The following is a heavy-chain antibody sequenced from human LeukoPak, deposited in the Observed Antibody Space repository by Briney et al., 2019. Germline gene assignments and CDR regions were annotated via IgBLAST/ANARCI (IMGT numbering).Heavy chain of an antibody. Sequence: SETLSLTCAVSGGSISSSNWWSWVRQPPGKGLEWIGEIYHSGSTNYNPSLKSRVTISVDKSKNQFSLKLSSVTAADTAVYYCARGGDIVVVPAAGGGLNWFGPWGQGTLVTVSS. CDR2: IYHSGST. D-gene: IGHD2-2*01. V-gene: IGHV4-4*02. CDR3: ARGGDIVVVPAAGGGLNWFGP. CDR1: GGSISSSNW. J-gene: IGHJ5*02.